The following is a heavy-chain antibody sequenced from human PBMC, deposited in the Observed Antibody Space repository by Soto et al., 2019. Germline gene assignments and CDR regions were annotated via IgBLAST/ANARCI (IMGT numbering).Heavy chain of an antibody. V-gene: IGHV3-23*01. D-gene: IGHD5-18*01. CDR1: GFTFSNYA. Sequence: GGSLRLSCAASGFTFSNYAVSWVRQSPGRGLEWVASISDKGGSTKYADSVNGRFTISRDDSRNTLSLQMDTLRAEDTAVYYCERRPYSYVSLYFFDYWGQGSLVTVSS. CDR3: ERRPYSYVSLYFFDY. CDR2: ISDKGGST. J-gene: IGHJ4*02.